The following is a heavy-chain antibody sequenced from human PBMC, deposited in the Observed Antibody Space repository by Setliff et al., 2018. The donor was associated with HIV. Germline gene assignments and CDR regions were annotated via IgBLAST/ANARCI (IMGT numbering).Heavy chain of an antibody. CDR2: ISSDGSDK. D-gene: IGHD3-10*02. CDR3: ARDRFPQSNIFGAWYFDL. V-gene: IGHV3-30*06. Sequence: GGSLRLSCAVSGFSLGNAWMSWVRQAPGKGLEWVAVISSDGSDKYYADSVKGRFTISRDNSKNTLYLQMNSLRAEDTAVYYCARDRFPQSNIFGAWYFDLWGRGTLVTAPQ. CDR1: GFSLGNAW. J-gene: IGHJ2*01.